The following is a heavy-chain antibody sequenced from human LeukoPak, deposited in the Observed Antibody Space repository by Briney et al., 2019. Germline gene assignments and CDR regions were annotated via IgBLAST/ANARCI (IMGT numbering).Heavy chain of an antibody. V-gene: IGHV3-7*01. CDR1: GFIFSNYW. Sequence: GGSLRLSCAASGFIFSNYWMNWVRQSPEKGLEWVANINYDGSEKYYVDSVKGRFTISRDSAKNSLYLQMNSLRAEDTAVYYCARDRPPYFSGSYYNIWGQGTLGTVSS. CDR3: ARDRPPYFSGSYYNI. CDR2: INYDGSEK. D-gene: IGHD3-10*01. J-gene: IGHJ4*02.